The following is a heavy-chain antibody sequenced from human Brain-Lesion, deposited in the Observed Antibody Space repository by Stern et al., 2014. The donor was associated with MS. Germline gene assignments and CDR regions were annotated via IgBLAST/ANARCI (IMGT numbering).Heavy chain of an antibody. D-gene: IGHD5-18*01. V-gene: IGHV4-61*02. CDR1: GDSISRDNYF. CDR3: ARASAPLYSGNWFDS. J-gene: IGHJ5*01. Sequence: QVQLQQSGPGLVKPSQTLSVTCTVSGDSISRDNYFWSWIRQAPGKRLEWIGLIHASGSTFYNPSLQNRVTISVDPSKTQFSLKLNSVTAEDTAVYYCARASAPLYSGNWFDSWGQGTLVSVSS. CDR2: IHASGST.